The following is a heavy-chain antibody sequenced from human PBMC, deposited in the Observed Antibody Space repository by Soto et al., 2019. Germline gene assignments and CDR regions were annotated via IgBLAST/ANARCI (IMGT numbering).Heavy chain of an antibody. D-gene: IGHD6-13*01. CDR2: IYSSGST. V-gene: IGHV4-4*07. J-gene: IGHJ4*02. CDR1: GGSISNYY. Sequence: ETLSLTCTVSGGSISNYYWTWIRQPAGKGLEWIGRIYSSGSTNYNSSLKSRVTMSVDTSKNQFSLKLTSVTAADTAVYYCARQTTYSSSWYDYWGQGTLVTVSS. CDR3: ARQTTYSSSWYDY.